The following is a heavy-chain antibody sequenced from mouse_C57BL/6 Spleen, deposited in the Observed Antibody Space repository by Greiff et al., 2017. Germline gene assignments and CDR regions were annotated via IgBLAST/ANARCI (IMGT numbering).Heavy chain of an antibody. CDR2: INPSSGYT. D-gene: IGHD1-1*01. CDR3: ARANYYGSSYEGWYFDV. J-gene: IGHJ1*03. V-gene: IGHV1-4*01. Sequence: QVQLQQSGAELARPGASVKMSCKASGYTFTSYTMHWVKQRPGQGLEWIGYINPSSGYTKYNQKFKDKATLTADKSSSTAYMQLSSLTSEDSAVYYCARANYYGSSYEGWYFDVWGTGTTVTVSS. CDR1: GYTFTSYT.